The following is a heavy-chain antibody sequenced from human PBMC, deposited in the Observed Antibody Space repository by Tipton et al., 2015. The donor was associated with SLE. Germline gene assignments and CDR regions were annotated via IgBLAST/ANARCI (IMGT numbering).Heavy chain of an antibody. D-gene: IGHD3-10*01. J-gene: IGHJ4*02. CDR3: ASGFGELLIPQY. CDR1: GGSISISSHF. CDR2: IYYSGNT. V-gene: IGHV4-39*01. Sequence: TLSLTCTVSGGSISISSHFWGWIRQPPEKGLEWIGSIYYSGNTYYNPSLKSRVSVSIDSSKNQFSLRRSSVPAADTAVYYCASGFGELLIPQYWGQGALVTVSS.